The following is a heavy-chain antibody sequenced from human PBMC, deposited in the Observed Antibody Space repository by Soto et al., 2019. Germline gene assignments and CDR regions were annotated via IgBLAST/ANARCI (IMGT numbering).Heavy chain of an antibody. CDR1: GGSFSGYY. Sequence: PSETLSLTCAAYGGSFSGYYWSWIRQPPGKGLGWIGEINHSGSTNYNPSLKSRVTISVDTSKNQFSLKLSSVTAADTAVYYCARVHQPSSSGRGFDYWGQGTLVTVS. CDR2: INHSGST. J-gene: IGHJ4*02. V-gene: IGHV4-34*01. CDR3: ARVHQPSSSGRGFDY. D-gene: IGHD6-19*01.